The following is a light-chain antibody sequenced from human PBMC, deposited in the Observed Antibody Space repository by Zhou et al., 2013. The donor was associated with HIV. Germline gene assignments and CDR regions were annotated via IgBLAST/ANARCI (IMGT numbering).Light chain of an antibody. Sequence: DIQMTQSPSSVSASVGDRITISCRASQGISSWLAWYQKKPGKAPKLLIYAASSLQSGVPSRFSGSGSGTDFTLTINSLQPEDFATYYCQQTNSPFTFGPGTRVDIK. V-gene: IGKV1-12*01. CDR3: QQTNSPFT. CDR2: AAS. J-gene: IGKJ3*01. CDR1: QGISSW.